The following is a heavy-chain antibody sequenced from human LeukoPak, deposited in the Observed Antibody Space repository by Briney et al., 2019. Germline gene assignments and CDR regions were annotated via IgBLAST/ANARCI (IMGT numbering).Heavy chain of an antibody. D-gene: IGHD1-26*01. CDR3: ARGRYSGSEKSPLDY. J-gene: IGHJ4*02. CDR2: IYPGDSDT. V-gene: IGHV5-51*01. Sequence: GESLKISCQASGYSFTNYWIGWVRQLSGKGLEWMGIIYPGDSDTRYSPSFQGQVTISADKSISTAYLQWSSLKASDTAMYYCARGRYSGSEKSPLDYWGQGTLVTVSS. CDR1: GYSFTNYW.